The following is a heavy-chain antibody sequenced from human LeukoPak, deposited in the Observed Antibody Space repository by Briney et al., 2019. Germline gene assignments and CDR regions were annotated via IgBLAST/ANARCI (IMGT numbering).Heavy chain of an antibody. V-gene: IGHV4-39*07. Sequence: PSETLSLTCTVSGGSISSSSYYWGWIRQPPGKGLEWIGSIYYSGSTYYNPSLKSRVTISVDTSKNQFSLKLSSVTAADTAVYYCARGQSVEWWGQGTLVTVSS. D-gene: IGHD2-8*01. J-gene: IGHJ4*02. CDR2: IYYSGST. CDR1: GGSISSSSYY. CDR3: ARGQSVEW.